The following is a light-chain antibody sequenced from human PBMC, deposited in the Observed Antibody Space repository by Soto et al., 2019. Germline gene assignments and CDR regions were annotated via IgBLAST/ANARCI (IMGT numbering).Light chain of an antibody. J-gene: IGKJ4*01. V-gene: IGKV3-15*01. Sequence: LVMTQSPATLSVSPGARAILSCRASQSVSSHLAWFQQKPGQAPRLLMYGGSTRATGMPARFSAIVSGTECTLILRSLQSEDGEVYDGQQYSNWPLTFGGGTKVEI. CDR1: QSVSSH. CDR3: QQYSNWPLT. CDR2: GGS.